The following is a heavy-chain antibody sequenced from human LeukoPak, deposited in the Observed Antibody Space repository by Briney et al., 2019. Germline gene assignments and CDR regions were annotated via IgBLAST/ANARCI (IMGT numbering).Heavy chain of an antibody. CDR3: AKVHDGSGFGFYYFDS. Sequence: GSLRLSCAASGFTFSSYAMSWVRQAPGKGLEWVSVISGSGGTTYYADSVKGRFTISRDNSKNTLYLQMDSLRAEDRAVYHCAKVHDGSGFGFYYFDSWGQGTLVTVSS. V-gene: IGHV3-23*01. D-gene: IGHD6-19*01. CDR2: ISGSGGTT. CDR1: GFTFSSYA. J-gene: IGHJ4*02.